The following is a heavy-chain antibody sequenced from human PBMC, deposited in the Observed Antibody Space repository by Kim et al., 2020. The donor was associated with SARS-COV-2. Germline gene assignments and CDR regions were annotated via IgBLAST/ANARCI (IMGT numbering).Heavy chain of an antibody. D-gene: IGHD1-20*01. CDR1: GFTFSSYS. V-gene: IGHV3-21*01. CDR3: ARTPHPAVYVPPWFDP. CDR2: ISSSSSYI. Sequence: LSLTCAASGFTFSSYSMNWVRQAPGKGLEWVSSISSSSSYIYYADSVKGRFTISRDNAKNSLYLQMNSLRAEDTAVYYCARTPHPAVYVPPWFDPWGQGTLVTVSS. J-gene: IGHJ5*02.